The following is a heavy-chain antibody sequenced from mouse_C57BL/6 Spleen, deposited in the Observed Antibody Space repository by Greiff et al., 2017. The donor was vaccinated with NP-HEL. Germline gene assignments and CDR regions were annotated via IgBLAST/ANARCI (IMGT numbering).Heavy chain of an antibody. Sequence: DVQLVESGGGLVQPGGSMKLSCVASGFTFSNYWMNWVRQSPEKGLEWVAQIRLKSDNYATHYAESVKGRFTISRDDSKSSVYLQMNNLRAEDTGSYYCTHPVLLRDYYAMDYWGQGTSVTVSS. CDR3: THPVLLRDYYAMDY. CDR2: IRLKSDNYAT. V-gene: IGHV6-3*01. CDR1: GFTFSNYW. J-gene: IGHJ4*01. D-gene: IGHD1-1*01.